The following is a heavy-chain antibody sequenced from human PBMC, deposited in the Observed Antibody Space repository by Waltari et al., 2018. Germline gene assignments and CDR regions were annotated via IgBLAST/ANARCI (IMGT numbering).Heavy chain of an antibody. J-gene: IGHJ4*02. D-gene: IGHD5-12*01. V-gene: IGHV3-21*01. CDR2: ISSSSSYI. CDR3: ARDPDIVATIGANYFDY. CDR1: GFTFSSYS. Sequence: EVQLVESGGGLVKPGGSLRLSCAASGFTFSSYSMNWVRQAPGQGLEWVSSISSSSSYIYYADSVKGRFTISRDNAKNSLYLQMNSLRAEDTAVYYCARDPDIVATIGANYFDYWGQGTLVTVSS.